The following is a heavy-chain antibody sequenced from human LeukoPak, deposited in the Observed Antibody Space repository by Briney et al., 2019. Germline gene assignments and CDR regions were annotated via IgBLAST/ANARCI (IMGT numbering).Heavy chain of an antibody. CDR2: INTNTGNP. J-gene: IGHJ4*02. D-gene: IGHD3-9*01. CDR3: ARGSLRYFDWSPSSTTADY. Sequence: GASVKVSCKASGYTFTSYVISWVRQAPGQGLEWMGWINTNTGNPTYAQGFTGRFVFSLDTSVSTAYLQISSLKAEDTALYYCARGSLRYFDWSPSSTTADYWGQGTLVTVSS. V-gene: IGHV7-4-1*02. CDR1: GYTFTSYV.